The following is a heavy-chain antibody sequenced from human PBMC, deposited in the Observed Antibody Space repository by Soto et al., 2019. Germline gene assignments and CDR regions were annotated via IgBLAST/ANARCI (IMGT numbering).Heavy chain of an antibody. D-gene: IGHD2-21*02. Sequence: HPGGSLRLSCAVSGFSVSSTFMNWVRQATGKGLEWVAVIHSGGNTFYGDSVKGRFTISRDNSKNMVYLQMTSLRGDDTAVYFCARALVTTPPRTFDYWGQGTLVTVSS. J-gene: IGHJ4*02. CDR1: GFSVSSTF. CDR2: IHSGGNT. CDR3: ARALVTTPPRTFDY. V-gene: IGHV3-66*01.